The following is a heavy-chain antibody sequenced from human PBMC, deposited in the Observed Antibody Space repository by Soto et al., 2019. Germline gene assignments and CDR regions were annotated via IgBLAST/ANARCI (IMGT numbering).Heavy chain of an antibody. CDR1: GFTFSSYG. D-gene: IGHD6-6*01. CDR3: AKAMYSSSSSRVRYYYYGMDV. Sequence: GGSLRLSCAASGFTFSSYGMHWVRQAPGKGLEWVAVISYDGSNKYYADSVKGRFTISRDNSKNTLYLQMNSLRAEDTAVYYCAKAMYSSSSSRVRYYYYGMDVWGQGTTVTVSS. CDR2: ISYDGSNK. J-gene: IGHJ6*02. V-gene: IGHV3-30*18.